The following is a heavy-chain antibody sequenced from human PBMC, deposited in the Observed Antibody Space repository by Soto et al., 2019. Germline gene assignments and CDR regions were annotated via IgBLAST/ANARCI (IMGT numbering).Heavy chain of an antibody. J-gene: IGHJ4*02. CDR2: IYYSGST. CDR1: GGSISSSSYY. V-gene: IGHV4-39*01. D-gene: IGHD6-19*01. CDR3: ALAVAEIDY. Sequence: SETLSLTCTVSGGSISSSSYYWGWIRQPPGKGLEWIGSIYYSGSTYYNPSLKSRVTISVDTSKNQFSLKLSSMTAADTAVYYCALAVAEIDYWGQGTLVTVSS.